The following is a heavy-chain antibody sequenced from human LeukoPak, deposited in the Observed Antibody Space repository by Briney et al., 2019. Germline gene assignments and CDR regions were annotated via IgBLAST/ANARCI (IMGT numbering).Heavy chain of an antibody. V-gene: IGHV3-30*18. D-gene: IGHD6-19*01. J-gene: IGHJ4*02. CDR2: ISYDGSNK. CDR3: AKANSGWYYFDY. Sequence: PGGSLRLSCAASGFTFSSYAINWVRQAPGKGLEWVAVISYDGSNKYYADSVKGRFTISRDNSKNTLYLQIHSLRAEDTAVYYCAKANSGWYYFDYWGQGTLVTVSS. CDR1: GFTFSSYA.